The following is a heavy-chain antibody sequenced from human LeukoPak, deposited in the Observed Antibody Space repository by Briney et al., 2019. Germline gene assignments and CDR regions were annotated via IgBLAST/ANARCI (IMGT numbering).Heavy chain of an antibody. J-gene: IGHJ5*02. Sequence: SETLSLTCTVSGGSISSYYWSWIRQPAGKGLEWIGRIYTSGSTNYNPSLKSRVTISVDTSKNQFSLKLSSVTAADTAVYYCAREQLRYFDWLSRDSWFDPWGQGALVTVSS. CDR2: IYTSGST. CDR3: AREQLRYFDWLSRDSWFDP. V-gene: IGHV4-4*07. D-gene: IGHD3-9*01. CDR1: GGSISSYY.